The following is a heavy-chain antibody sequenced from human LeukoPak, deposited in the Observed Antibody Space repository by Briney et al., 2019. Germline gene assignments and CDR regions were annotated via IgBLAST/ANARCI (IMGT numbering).Heavy chain of an antibody. CDR1: GDSIGSSNNY. CDR3: SFFAY. D-gene: IGHD6-13*01. Sequence: PSETLSLTCTVSGDSIGSSNNYWAWVRQPPGKGLEWLGSIFYSGSTYYNPSLKSRVTISVDTSKNQFSLNLCSVTAADTATYSSSFFAYWGQGTLVTVSS. J-gene: IGHJ4*02. V-gene: IGHV4-39*01. CDR2: IFYSGST.